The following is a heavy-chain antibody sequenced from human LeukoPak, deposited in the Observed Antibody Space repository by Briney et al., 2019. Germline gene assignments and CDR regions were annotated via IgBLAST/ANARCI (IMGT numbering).Heavy chain of an antibody. Sequence: GGSLRLSCAASGFTFSSYGMSWVRQAPGKGLEWVSAISGSDSSTYYADSVKGRFTISRDNSKNTLYLQMNSLRAEDTAVYYCAKRTSGWTVFDYWGQGTLVTVSS. CDR1: GFTFSSYG. D-gene: IGHD6-19*01. CDR2: ISGSDSST. CDR3: AKRTSGWTVFDY. J-gene: IGHJ4*02. V-gene: IGHV3-23*01.